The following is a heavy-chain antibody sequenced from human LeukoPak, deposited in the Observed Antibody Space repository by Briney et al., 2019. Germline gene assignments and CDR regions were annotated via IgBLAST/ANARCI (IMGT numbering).Heavy chain of an antibody. CDR1: GGSISSYY. CDR2: IYYSGST. J-gene: IGHJ5*02. CDR3: ARFTPQGYGWGGYNRFDP. V-gene: IGHV4-59*13. D-gene: IGHD3-16*01. Sequence: SETLSLTCTVSGGSISSYYWNWLRQPPGKGLEWIGYIYYSGSTNYNPSLKSRVTISVDTSKNQFSLNLTSVTAADTAVYYCARFTPQGYGWGGYNRFDPWGQGTLVTVSS.